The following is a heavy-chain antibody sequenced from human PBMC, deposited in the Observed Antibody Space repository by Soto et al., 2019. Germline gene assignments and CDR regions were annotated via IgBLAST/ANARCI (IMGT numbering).Heavy chain of an antibody. D-gene: IGHD1-1*01. V-gene: IGHV1-8*01. Sequence: ASVKVSCKASGYTFTSYDINWVRQATGQGLEWMGWMNPNSGNTGYARKFQGRVTMTRNTSISTAYMELSSLRSEDTAVYYCARADNTEARGYWFDPWGQGTLVTVSS. CDR3: ARADNTEARGYWFDP. CDR2: MNPNSGNT. CDR1: GYTFTSYD. J-gene: IGHJ5*02.